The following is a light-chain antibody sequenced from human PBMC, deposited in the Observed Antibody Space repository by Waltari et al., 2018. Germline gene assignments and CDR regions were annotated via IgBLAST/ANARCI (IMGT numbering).Light chain of an antibody. CDR3: NSRDSSGNHLGV. J-gene: IGLJ2*01. CDR1: SLRSYY. Sequence: SSELTQDPAVSVALGQTVRITCQGDSLRSYYASWYQQKPGQAPVLVIYGKNNRPSGIPDRFSGSSSGHTASLTISGAQAEDEADYYCNSRDSSGNHLGVFGGGTKLTVL. CDR2: GKN. V-gene: IGLV3-19*01.